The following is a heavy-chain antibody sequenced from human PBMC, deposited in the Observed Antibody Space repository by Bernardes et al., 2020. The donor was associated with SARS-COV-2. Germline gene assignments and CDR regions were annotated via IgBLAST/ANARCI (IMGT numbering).Heavy chain of an antibody. V-gene: IGHV3-53*01. CDR2: VYISGNK. Sequence: GGSLRLSCAASGFTVSSNYMSWVRQAPGKGLEWVSVVYISGNKHYADSVKGRFTISKDNSKNTLYLEMNSLRAEDTAVYYCARGSYGDPLDYWGQGTLVTVSS. CDR3: ARGSYGDPLDY. J-gene: IGHJ4*02. CDR1: GFTVSSNY. D-gene: IGHD4-17*01.